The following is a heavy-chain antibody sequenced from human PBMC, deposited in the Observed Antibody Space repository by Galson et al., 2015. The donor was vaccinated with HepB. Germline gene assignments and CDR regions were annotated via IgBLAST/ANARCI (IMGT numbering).Heavy chain of an antibody. D-gene: IGHD3-10*01. CDR1: GFTFSDYY. Sequence: SLRLSCAASGFTFSDYYMSWIRQAPGKGLEWVAVISYDGSNQYYADSVKGRFTISSDNSKNTLYLQMNSLGAEDTAVYYCARGHSMVRSRYYYYYGMDVWGQGTTVTVSS. V-gene: IGHV3-30*03. CDR3: ARGHSMVRSRYYYYYGMDV. CDR2: ISYDGSNQ. J-gene: IGHJ6*02.